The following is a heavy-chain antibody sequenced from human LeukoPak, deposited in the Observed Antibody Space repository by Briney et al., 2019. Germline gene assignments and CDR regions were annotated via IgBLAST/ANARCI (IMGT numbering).Heavy chain of an antibody. CDR1: GFTFSSYA. CDR3: ARILSGTNYFDY. D-gene: IGHD1-26*01. V-gene: IGHV3-23*01. CDR2: ISGSGGST. J-gene: IGHJ4*02. Sequence: TGGSLRLSCAASGFTFSSYAMSWVRQAPGEGLEWVSAISGSGGSTYYADSVKGRFTISRDNSKNTLYLQMNSLRAEDTAVYYCARILSGTNYFDYWGQGTLVTVSS.